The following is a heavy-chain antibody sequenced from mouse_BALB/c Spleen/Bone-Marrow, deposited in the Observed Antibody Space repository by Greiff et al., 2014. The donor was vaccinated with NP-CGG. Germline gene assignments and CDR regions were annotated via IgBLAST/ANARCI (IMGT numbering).Heavy chain of an antibody. V-gene: IGHV1S127*01. Sequence: QVQLQQSGAELVKPGASVKMSCKASGYTFTSYWMHWAKQRPGHGLEWIGLIDPSDSYTSYNQNFKGKATLTVDTSSNTAYMQLSSLTSEDSAVYYCSREDGNHYFDYWGQGTTLAVSS. CDR3: SREDGNHYFDY. CDR2: IDPSDSYT. J-gene: IGHJ2*01. D-gene: IGHD2-3*01. CDR1: GYTFTSYW.